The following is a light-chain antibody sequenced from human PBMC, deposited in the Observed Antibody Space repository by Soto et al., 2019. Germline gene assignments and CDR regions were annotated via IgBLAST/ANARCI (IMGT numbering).Light chain of an antibody. Sequence: DIQMTRSPSSLCASVGDRVTITCRASQSISSYLNWYQQKPGKAPKLLIYAASSLQSGVPSRFSGSGSGTDFTLTISSLQPEDFATYYCQQSYSTLTWTFGQGTKVEIK. CDR1: QSISSY. V-gene: IGKV1-39*01. CDR3: QQSYSTLTWT. J-gene: IGKJ1*01. CDR2: AAS.